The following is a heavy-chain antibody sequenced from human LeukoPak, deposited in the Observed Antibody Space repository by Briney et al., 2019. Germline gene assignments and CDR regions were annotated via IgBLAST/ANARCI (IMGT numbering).Heavy chain of an antibody. J-gene: IGHJ3*02. Sequence: SETLSLTCAVSGDSISSGGNSWNWIRQPPGKGLEWIGYIYHSGSTYYNPSLRSQVSMSVDRSKNQFSLKLSSVTAADTAVYYCARRQLGDCSGGSCSPKDAFDIWGQGTMVTASS. D-gene: IGHD2-15*01. CDR2: IYHSGST. V-gene: IGHV4-30-2*01. CDR3: ARRQLGDCSGGSCSPKDAFDI. CDR1: GDSISSGGNS.